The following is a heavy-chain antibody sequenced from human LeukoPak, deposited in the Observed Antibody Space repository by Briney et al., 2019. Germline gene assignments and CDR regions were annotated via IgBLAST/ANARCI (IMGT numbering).Heavy chain of an antibody. D-gene: IGHD1-26*01. CDR2: ISAYNGNT. CDR3: SVGGEWELFRY. J-gene: IGHJ4*02. Sequence: ALVKVSCRASGYTFTSYGISWVRQAPGQGLEWMGWISAYNGNTNYAQKLQGRVTMTRDMSTSTVYMELSSLRSEDTAIYYCSVGGEWELFRYWGQGTLVTVSS. CDR1: GYTFTSYG. V-gene: IGHV1-18*01.